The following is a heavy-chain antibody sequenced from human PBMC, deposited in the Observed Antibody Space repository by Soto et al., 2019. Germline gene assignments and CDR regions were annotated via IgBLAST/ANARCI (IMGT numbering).Heavy chain of an antibody. V-gene: IGHV3-53*01. CDR2: IYSGGST. Sequence: GGSLRLSCAASGFTVSSNYMSWVRQAPGKGLEWVSVIYSGGSTYYADSVKGRFTISRDNSKNTLYLQMNSLRAEDTAVYYCARETATTHYFDYWGQGTLVTVSS. D-gene: IGHD6-25*01. CDR1: GFTVSSNY. J-gene: IGHJ4*02. CDR3: ARETATTHYFDY.